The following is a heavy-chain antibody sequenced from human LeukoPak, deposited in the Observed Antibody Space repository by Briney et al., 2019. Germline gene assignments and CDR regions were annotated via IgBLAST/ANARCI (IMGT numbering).Heavy chain of an antibody. J-gene: IGHJ1*01. Sequence: GGSLRLSCKASGFSFSSYGMRWVRQAPGKGLEWVACITYDENIKYYADSVKGRFTISRDNSENTLYLQMNSLRAEDTAVYYCAKKNTREGYIHFHHWGQGTLVTVSS. CDR3: AKKNTREGYIHFHH. CDR2: ITYDENIK. D-gene: IGHD5-24*01. V-gene: IGHV3-30*02. CDR1: GFSFSSYG.